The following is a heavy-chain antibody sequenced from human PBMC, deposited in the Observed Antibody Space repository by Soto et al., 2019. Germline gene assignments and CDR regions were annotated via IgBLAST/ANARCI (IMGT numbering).Heavy chain of an antibody. CDR3: TRRAWQLGSYYYGMDV. V-gene: IGHV3-73*01. D-gene: IGHD6-6*01. CDR2: IRSKANSYAT. Sequence: EVQLVESGGGLVQPGGSLKLSCAASGFTFSGSAMHWVRQASGKGLEWVGRIRSKANSYATAYAASVKGRFTISRDDSKNTAYLQMNSLKTEDTAVYYCTRRAWQLGSYYYGMDVWGQGTTVTVSS. J-gene: IGHJ6*02. CDR1: GFTFSGSA.